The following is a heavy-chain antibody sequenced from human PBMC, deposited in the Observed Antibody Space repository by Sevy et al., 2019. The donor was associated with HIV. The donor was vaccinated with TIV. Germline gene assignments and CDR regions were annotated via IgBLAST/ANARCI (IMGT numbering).Heavy chain of an antibody. CDR3: ARDAQRLPLGELSRIPSARGGMDV. CDR2: VSSDESNK. J-gene: IGHJ6*02. Sequence: GGSLRLSCAASGFTFINYGMYWVRQAPGKGLEWVAFVSSDESNKYYVESVKGRFTISRDNSKNTLYRQMNGLRPEDRAVYYCARDAQRLPLGELSRIPSARGGMDVWGQGTAVTVSS. CDR1: GFTFINYG. V-gene: IGHV3-33*07. D-gene: IGHD3-16*02.